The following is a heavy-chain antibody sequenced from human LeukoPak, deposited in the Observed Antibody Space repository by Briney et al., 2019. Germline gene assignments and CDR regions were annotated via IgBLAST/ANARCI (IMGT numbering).Heavy chain of an antibody. J-gene: IGHJ5*02. V-gene: IGHV1-8*01. Sequence: ASVKVSCKASGYTFTSYDINWVRQATGQGLERMGRMNPKTGNTGYAQNFQGRVTMTRDTSISTAYMELSSLRSEDTAVYYCARGLFWFGDLKTHWFDPWGQGTQVTVSS. CDR2: MNPKTGNT. CDR3: ARGLFWFGDLKTHWFDP. CDR1: GYTFTSYD. D-gene: IGHD3-10*01.